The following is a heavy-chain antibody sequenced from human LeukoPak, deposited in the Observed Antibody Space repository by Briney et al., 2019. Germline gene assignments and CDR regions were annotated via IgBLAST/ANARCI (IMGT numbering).Heavy chain of an antibody. CDR1: GGSISSSSYY. J-gene: IGHJ3*02. Sequence: SETLSLTCTVSGGSISSSSYYWGWIRQPPGKGLEWIGSIYYSGSTYYNPSLKSRVTISVYTATNPFSLKLSSVTAADTAVYYCGSILYDAFDIWGQGTMVIVSS. CDR3: GSILYDAFDI. CDR2: IYYSGST. V-gene: IGHV4-39*01. D-gene: IGHD2-15*01.